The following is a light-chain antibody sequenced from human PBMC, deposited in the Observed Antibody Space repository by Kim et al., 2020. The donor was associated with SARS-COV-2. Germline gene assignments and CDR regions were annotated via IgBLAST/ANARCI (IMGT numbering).Light chain of an antibody. CDR1: SSDVGSYNL. Sequence: QSALTQPASVSGSPGQSITISCTGTSSDVGSYNLVSWYQHHPGKAPKLMIYEVTKRPSGGSNRFSGSKSGNTASLTISGLQAEDEADYYCCSYAGSSTFIFGGGTQLTVL. CDR3: CSYAGSSTFI. V-gene: IGLV2-23*02. CDR2: EVT. J-gene: IGLJ2*01.